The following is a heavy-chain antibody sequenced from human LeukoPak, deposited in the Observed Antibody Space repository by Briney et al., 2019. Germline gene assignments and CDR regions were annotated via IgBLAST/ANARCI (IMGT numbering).Heavy chain of an antibody. CDR2: IYYSGST. J-gene: IGHJ6*03. V-gene: IGHV4-59*01. D-gene: IGHD2-21*01. CDR3: ARSSPLGWWFPGGYYYYMDV. CDR1: GGSISSYY. Sequence: PSETLSLTCTVAGGSISSYYWSWIRPPPGKGLEWIGYIYYSGSTNYNPSLKSRVTISVDTSKNQFSLQLSSVTAADTAVYYCARSSPLGWWFPGGYYYYMDVWGKGTTVTISS.